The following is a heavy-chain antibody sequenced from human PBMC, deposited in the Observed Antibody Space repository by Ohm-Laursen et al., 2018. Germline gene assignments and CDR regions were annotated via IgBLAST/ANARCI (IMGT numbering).Heavy chain of an antibody. D-gene: IGHD3-3*01. CDR2: IIPIFGTA. V-gene: IGHV1-69*13. J-gene: IGHJ6*02. Sequence: GASVKVSCKASGGTFSSYAISWVRQAPGQGLEWMGGIIPIFGTANYAQKFQGRVTITADESTSTAYMELSSLRSEDTAVYYCARDLQGVVYYYYGMDVWGQGTTVTVSS. CDR1: GGTFSSYA. CDR3: ARDLQGVVYYYYGMDV.